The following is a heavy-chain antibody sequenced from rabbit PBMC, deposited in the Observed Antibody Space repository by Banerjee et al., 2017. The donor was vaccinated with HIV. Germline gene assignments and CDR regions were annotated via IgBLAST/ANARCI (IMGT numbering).Heavy chain of an antibody. CDR3: ARDRGSGCFNL. CDR2: IYPDYGST. D-gene: IGHD4-1*01. Sequence: QEQLVESGGGLVTLGGSLKLSCKASGIDFSSYGISWVRQAPGKGLEWIAYIYPDYGSTDYASWVNGRFTISLDNAQNTVFLQMTSLTAADTATYFCARDRGSGCFNLWGPGTLVTVS. J-gene: IGHJ4*01. CDR1: GIDFSSYG. V-gene: IGHV1S47*01.